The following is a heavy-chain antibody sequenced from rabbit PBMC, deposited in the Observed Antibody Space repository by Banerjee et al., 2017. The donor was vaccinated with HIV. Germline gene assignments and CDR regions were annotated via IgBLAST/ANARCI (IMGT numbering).Heavy chain of an antibody. CDR1: GFSFSSSYY. J-gene: IGHJ4*01. CDR2: IYTGSSGRT. D-gene: IGHD4-2*01. Sequence: QSLEESGGGLVQPEGSLTLTCTASGFSFSSSYYMCWVRQAPGKGLEWIACIYTGSSGRTDYASWAKGRFTISKTSSTTVTLQMTSLTAADTATYFCARNVDSISYFSLWGPGTLVTV. V-gene: IGHV1S40*01. CDR3: ARNVDSISYFSL.